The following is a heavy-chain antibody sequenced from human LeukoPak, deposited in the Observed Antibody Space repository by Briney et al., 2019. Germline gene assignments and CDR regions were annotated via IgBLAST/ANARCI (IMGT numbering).Heavy chain of an antibody. CDR1: GFNFNNYL. Sequence: GSLRLSCSASGFNFNNYLIHLVRQAPRKGLVLVSRINSDGSTTSYADSVKGRFTISRDNAKNTLYLQMNSLRAEDTAVYYCARELVPATYFDSWGQGTLVTVSS. CDR2: INSDGSTT. J-gene: IGHJ4*02. CDR3: ARELVPATYFDS. D-gene: IGHD2-2*01. V-gene: IGHV3-74*01.